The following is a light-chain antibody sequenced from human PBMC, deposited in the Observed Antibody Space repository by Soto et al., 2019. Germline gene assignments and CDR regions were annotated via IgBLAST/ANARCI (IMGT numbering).Light chain of an antibody. CDR2: EGS. V-gene: IGLV2-23*01. Sequence: QPALTQPASVSGSPGQSITISCTGTSSDVGSYNLVSWYQQHPGKAPKLMIYEGSKRPSGVSNRFSGSKSGNTASLTISWLQAEDEADYYCCSYAGSSTLFGGGTKLTVL. J-gene: IGLJ2*01. CDR1: SSDVGSYNL. CDR3: CSYAGSSTL.